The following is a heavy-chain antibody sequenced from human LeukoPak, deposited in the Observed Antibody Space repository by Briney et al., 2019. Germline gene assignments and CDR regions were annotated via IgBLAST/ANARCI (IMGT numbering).Heavy chain of an antibody. CDR1: GFTFSSYS. CDR3: ARDFSSGCSGGSCYSGFAFDI. V-gene: IGHV3-21*01. D-gene: IGHD2-15*01. J-gene: IGHJ3*02. CDR2: ISSSSSYI. Sequence: IPGGSLRLSCAASGFTFSSYSMNWVRQAPGKGLEWVSSISSSSSYIYYADSVKGRFTISRDNAKNSLYLQMNSLRAEDTAVYYCARDFSSGCSGGSCYSGFAFDIWGQGTMVTVSS.